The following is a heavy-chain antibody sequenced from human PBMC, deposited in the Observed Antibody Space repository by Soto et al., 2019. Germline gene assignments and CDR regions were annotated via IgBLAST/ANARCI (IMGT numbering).Heavy chain of an antibody. J-gene: IGHJ4*02. CDR2: INHSGST. D-gene: IGHD3-22*01. CDR1: GGSFSGYY. V-gene: IGHV4-34*01. CDR3: ARVRPAAYYYDSSGYYSG. Sequence: QVQLQQWGAGLLKPSETLSLTCAVYGGSFSGYYWSWIRQPPGKGLEWIGEINHSGSTNYNPSLKSRVTISVDTSKNQFSLKLSSVTAADTAVYYCARVRPAAYYYDSSGYYSGWGQGTLVTVSS.